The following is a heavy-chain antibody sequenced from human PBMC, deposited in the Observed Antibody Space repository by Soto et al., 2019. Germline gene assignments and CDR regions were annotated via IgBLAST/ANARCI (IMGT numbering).Heavy chain of an antibody. V-gene: IGHV3-30-3*01. J-gene: IGHJ4*02. Sequence: GGSLRLSCAASGFTFSSYAMHWVRQAPGKGLEWVAVISYDGSNKYYAESVKGRFTISRDNSKNTLYLQMNSLRAEDTAVYYCTREARGGRVVPAANQNDYWGQGTLVTVSS. CDR3: TREARGGRVVPAANQNDY. D-gene: IGHD2-2*01. CDR1: GFTFSSYA. CDR2: ISYDGSNK.